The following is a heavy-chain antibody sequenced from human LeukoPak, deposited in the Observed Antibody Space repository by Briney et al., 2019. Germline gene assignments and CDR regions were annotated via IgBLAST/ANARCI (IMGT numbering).Heavy chain of an antibody. Sequence: ASVKVSCKASGYTFTGYYMHWVRQAPGQGLEWMGWINPNSGGTNYAQKFQGRVTMTRDTSISTAYMELSRLRSDDTAVYYCARGRGPQYSSGWYIDYFDYWGQGTLVTVSS. J-gene: IGHJ4*02. CDR3: ARGRGPQYSSGWYIDYFDY. CDR2: INPNSGGT. V-gene: IGHV1-2*02. CDR1: GYTFTGYY. D-gene: IGHD6-19*01.